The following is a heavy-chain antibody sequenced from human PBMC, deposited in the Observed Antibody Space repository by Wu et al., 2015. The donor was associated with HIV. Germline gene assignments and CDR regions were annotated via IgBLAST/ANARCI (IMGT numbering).Heavy chain of an antibody. J-gene: IGHJ4*02. Sequence: QVQLVQSGAEMKKPGSSVKVSCEASGGSFKTYAITWVRQAPGRGLEWMGGISPIFGTANYAQKFHGRVTITTDESSSTAYMELTNLTFNDTAVYYCARGAYGSGSFYGRYWGQGTLVTVAS. V-gene: IGHV1-69*05. CDR3: ARGAYGSGSFYGRY. D-gene: IGHD3-10*01. CDR1: GGSFKTYA. CDR2: ISPIFGTA.